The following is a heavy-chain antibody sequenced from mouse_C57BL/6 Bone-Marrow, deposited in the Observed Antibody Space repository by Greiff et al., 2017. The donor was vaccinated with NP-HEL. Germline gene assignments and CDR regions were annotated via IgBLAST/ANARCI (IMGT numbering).Heavy chain of an antibody. V-gene: IGHV14-4*01. Sequence: VHVKQSGAELVRPGASVKLSCTASGFNIKDDYMHWVKQRPEQGLEWIGWIDPENGDTEYASKFQGKATITADTSSNTAYLQLSSLTSEDTAVYYCTTGGNYYGSSYGYFDVWGTGTTVTVSS. CDR2: IDPENGDT. CDR3: TTGGNYYGSSYGYFDV. D-gene: IGHD1-1*01. CDR1: GFNIKDDY. J-gene: IGHJ1*03.